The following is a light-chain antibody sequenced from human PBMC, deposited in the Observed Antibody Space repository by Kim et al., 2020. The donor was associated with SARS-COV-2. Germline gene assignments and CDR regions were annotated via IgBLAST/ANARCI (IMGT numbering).Light chain of an antibody. Sequence: EIVLTQSPGSLSLSPGERATLSCRASQSVRSSYLAWYQQKPGQAPRLLIYGASARASGIPTRFSGTGSGTDFTLTISRLEPEDFAVYYCQQYGNPVTFGGGTKVEIK. CDR2: GAS. V-gene: IGKV3-20*01. CDR3: QQYGNPVT. CDR1: QSVRSSY. J-gene: IGKJ4*01.